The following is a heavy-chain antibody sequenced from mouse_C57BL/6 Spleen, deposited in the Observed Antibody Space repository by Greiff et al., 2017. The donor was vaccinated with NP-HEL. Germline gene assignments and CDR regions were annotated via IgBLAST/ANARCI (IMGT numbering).Heavy chain of an antibody. J-gene: IGHJ4*01. CDR1: GYAFSSSW. CDR3: ARYDYAMDY. CDR2: IYPGDGDT. V-gene: IGHV1-82*01. Sequence: VKLQQSGPELVKPGASVKISCKASGYAFSSSWMNWVKQRPGKGLEWIGRIYPGDGDTNYNGKFKGKATLTADKSSSTAYMQLSSLTSEDSAVYFCARYDYAMDYWGQGTSVTVSS.